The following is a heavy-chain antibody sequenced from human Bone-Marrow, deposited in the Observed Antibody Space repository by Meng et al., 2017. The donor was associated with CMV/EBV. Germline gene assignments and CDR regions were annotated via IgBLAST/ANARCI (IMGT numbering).Heavy chain of an antibody. Sequence: GESLKISCAASGFTFSSYSMNWVRQAPGKGLEWVSSISSSSRYIYYADSVKGRFTISRDNAKNSPYLQRNSLRAEDTAVYYCARDTVRDCGGECPSAFDIWGQGTMVTVSS. CDR1: GFTFSSYS. J-gene: IGHJ3*02. D-gene: IGHD2-21*01. CDR2: ISSSSRYI. V-gene: IGHV3-21*01. CDR3: ARDTVRDCGGECPSAFDI.